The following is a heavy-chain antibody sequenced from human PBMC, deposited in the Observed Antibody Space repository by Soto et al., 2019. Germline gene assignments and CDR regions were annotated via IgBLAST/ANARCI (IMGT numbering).Heavy chain of an antibody. CDR1: GYTFTSYG. Sequence: ASVKVSCKASGYTFTSYGISWVRQAPGQGLEWMGWISAYNGNTNYAQKLRGRVTMTTDTSTSTAYMELRSLRSDDTAVYYCAREPCPKVAYSSGPSRGWFDPWGQGTLVTVSS. CDR3: AREPCPKVAYSSGPSRGWFDP. J-gene: IGHJ5*02. CDR2: ISAYNGNT. V-gene: IGHV1-18*01. D-gene: IGHD6-19*01.